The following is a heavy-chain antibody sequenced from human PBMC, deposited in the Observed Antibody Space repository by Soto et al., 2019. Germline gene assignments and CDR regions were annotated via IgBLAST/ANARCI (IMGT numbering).Heavy chain of an antibody. CDR3: ARDSWAYFDC. D-gene: IGHD1-26*01. V-gene: IGHV4-61*01. CDR2: IYSSGST. Sequence: TSATQSLTCRISDGSVNSGSDYWSWIRQPPGKGLEWIGYIYSSGSTNYNPSLKSRVTMSVDTPKNQFSLKLSSVTAADTAVYYCARDSWAYFDCWGQGTLVTVSS. CDR1: DGSVNSGSDY. J-gene: IGHJ4*02.